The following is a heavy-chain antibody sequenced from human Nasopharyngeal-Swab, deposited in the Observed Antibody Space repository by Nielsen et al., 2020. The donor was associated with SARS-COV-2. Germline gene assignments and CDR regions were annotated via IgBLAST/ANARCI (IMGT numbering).Heavy chain of an antibody. CDR1: GFTFSSYG. CDR3: ASLRNDYVWGSYRSPDAFDI. J-gene: IGHJ3*02. V-gene: IGHV3-30*03. CDR2: ISYDGSNK. D-gene: IGHD3-16*02. Sequence: GEYLKISCAASGFTFSSYGMHWVRQAPGKGLEWVAVISYDGSNKYYADSVKGRFTISRDNSKNTLYLQMNSLRAEDTAVYYCASLRNDYVWGSYRSPDAFDIWGQGTMVTVSS.